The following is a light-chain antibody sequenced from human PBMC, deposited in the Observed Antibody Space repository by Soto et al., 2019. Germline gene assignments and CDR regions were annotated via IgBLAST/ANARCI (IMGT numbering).Light chain of an antibody. Sequence: QSVLTQPPSVSEAPGQRVTISCTGSSSNIGAGYAAHWYQQVPGTAPKLLIYENNNRPSGVPDRFSGSKSGTSASLAITGLQAEDEADYYCQSYDSSLSGYVFGTGTKLTVL. CDR1: SSNIGAGYA. CDR3: QSYDSSLSGYV. J-gene: IGLJ1*01. V-gene: IGLV1-40*01. CDR2: ENN.